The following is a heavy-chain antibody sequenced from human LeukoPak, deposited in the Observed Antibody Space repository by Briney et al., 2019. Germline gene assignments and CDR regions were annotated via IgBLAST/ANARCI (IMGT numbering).Heavy chain of an antibody. CDR2: ISSSSSTI. CDR1: GFTFSSYS. D-gene: IGHD6-19*01. CDR3: ARGLRQWLVGSDAFDI. J-gene: IGHJ3*02. V-gene: IGHV3-48*01. Sequence: GGSLRLSCAASGFTFSSYSMNWVRQAPGKGLEWVSSISSSSSTIYYADSVKGRFTISRDNAKNSLYLQMNSLRAEDTAVYYCARGLRQWLVGSDAFDIWGQGTMVTVSS.